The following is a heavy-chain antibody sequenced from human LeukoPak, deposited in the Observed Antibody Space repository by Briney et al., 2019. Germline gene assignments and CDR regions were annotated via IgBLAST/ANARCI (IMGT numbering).Heavy chain of an antibody. Sequence: PSETLSLTCAVYGGSFSGYYWGWVRQPPGKGLEWIGSVSHSGSPYYYNPSLKSRVTLSIDTSKNQFSLHLSSVTAADTAVYYCARYTGGTMFDDWGQGTLVTVSS. CDR3: ARYTGGTMFDD. CDR1: GGSFSGYY. J-gene: IGHJ4*02. CDR2: VSHSGSPY. V-gene: IGHV4-34*01. D-gene: IGHD5-12*01.